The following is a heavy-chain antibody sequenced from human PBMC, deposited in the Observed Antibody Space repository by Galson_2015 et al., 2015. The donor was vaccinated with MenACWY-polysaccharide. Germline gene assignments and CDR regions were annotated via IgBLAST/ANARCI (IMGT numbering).Heavy chain of an antibody. D-gene: IGHD2-2*01. CDR3: ARPNGYCTSTSCYRIFNY. Sequence: SETLSLTCAVSGGSFNGYYWSWIRQPPGKGLEWIGEINHSGGANYNPSLKSRVTISIDTSKNQFSLNLNSVTAADTAVYYCARPNGYCTSTSCYRIFNYWGQGTLLTVSS. V-gene: IGHV4-34*01. CDR2: INHSGGA. CDR1: GGSFNGYY. J-gene: IGHJ4*02.